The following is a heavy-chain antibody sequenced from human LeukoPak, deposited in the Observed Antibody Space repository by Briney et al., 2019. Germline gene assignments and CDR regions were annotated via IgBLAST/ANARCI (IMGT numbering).Heavy chain of an antibody. CDR1: GYTFNRYG. J-gene: IGHJ6*02. V-gene: IGHV1-18*01. D-gene: IGHD2-15*01. CDR3: ATGDNDDYYYYGMDV. Sequence: ASVKVSCKASGYTFNRYGISWVRQAPGQGLEWMGWISPYNGNTNYAQKLQGRVTMTTDTSTSTAYMELRSLRSDDTAVYYCATGDNDDYYYYGMDVWGQGTTVTVSS. CDR2: ISPYNGNT.